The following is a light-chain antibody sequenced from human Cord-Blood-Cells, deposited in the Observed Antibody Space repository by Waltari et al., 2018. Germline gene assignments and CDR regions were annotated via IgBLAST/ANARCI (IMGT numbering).Light chain of an antibody. J-gene: IGKJ3*01. CDR1: QSVSSSY. CDR2: GAS. CDR3: QQYGSS. Sequence: EIVLTQSPGTLSLSPGERATLSCRASQSVSSSYLAWYQQKPGQAPRLLIYGASSSATGIPGRFSGSGSGTDFTLTISRLEPEDVAVYYCQQYGSSFGPGTKVDIK. V-gene: IGKV3-20*01.